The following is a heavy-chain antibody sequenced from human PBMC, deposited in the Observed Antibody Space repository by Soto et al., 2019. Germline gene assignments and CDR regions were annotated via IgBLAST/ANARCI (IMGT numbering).Heavy chain of an antibody. CDR2: ISSSSSTI. J-gene: IGHJ4*02. D-gene: IGHD1-26*01. V-gene: IGHV3-48*01. Sequence: GGSLRLSCAASGFTFSSYSTNWVRQAPGKGLEWVSYISSSSSTIYYADSVKGRFTISRDNAKNSLYLQMNSLRAEDTAVYYCARDRELAASDFDYWGQGTLVTVSS. CDR3: ARDRELAASDFDY. CDR1: GFTFSSYS.